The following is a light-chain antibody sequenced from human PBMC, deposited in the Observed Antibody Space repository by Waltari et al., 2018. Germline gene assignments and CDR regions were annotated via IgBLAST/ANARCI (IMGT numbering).Light chain of an antibody. J-gene: IGLJ2*01. CDR1: GATISNTY. CDR3: QSYDHNNVL. Sequence: FMLTQPHSVSESLGKTVTISCTGSGATISNTYVQWYQQRPGSAPTTVIYEDNRRPSGVPDRFSGSIDSSSSSASLTISGLKTEDEADYYCQSYDHNNVLFGGGTKLTVL. CDR2: EDN. V-gene: IGLV6-57*02.